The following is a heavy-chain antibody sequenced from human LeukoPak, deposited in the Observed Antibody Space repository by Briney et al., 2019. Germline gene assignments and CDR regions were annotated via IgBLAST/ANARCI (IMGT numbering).Heavy chain of an antibody. D-gene: IGHD5-12*01. CDR2: ISGSGGST. V-gene: IGHV3-23*01. J-gene: IGHJ4*02. CDR3: AKALPVGHFNGYDFDY. CDR1: GFTFSSYA. Sequence: PGGSLGLSCAASGFTFSSYAMSWVRQAPGKGLEWVSAISGSGGSTYYADSVKGRFTISRDNSKNTLYLQMNSLRAEDTAVYYCAKALPVGHFNGYDFDYWGQGTLVTVSS.